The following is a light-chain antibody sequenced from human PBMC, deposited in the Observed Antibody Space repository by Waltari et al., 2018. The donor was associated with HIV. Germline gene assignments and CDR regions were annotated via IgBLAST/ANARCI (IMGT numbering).Light chain of an antibody. J-gene: IGLJ1*01. CDR1: SLSNYY. CDR2: GND. Sequence: SSELTQDPAVSVALGQTVRITCQGDSLSNYYASWYQQKPGQAPVLFIYGNDNRPSGIPDRFSGSSSGNTASLTITGAQAEDEADYYCNCRDSSGLYVFGTGTKVTVL. V-gene: IGLV3-19*01. CDR3: NCRDSSGLYV.